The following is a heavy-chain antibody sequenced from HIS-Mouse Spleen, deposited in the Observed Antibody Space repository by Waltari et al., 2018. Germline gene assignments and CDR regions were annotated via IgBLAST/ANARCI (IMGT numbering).Heavy chain of an antibody. CDR3: ARAVVWIQLWVY. J-gene: IGHJ4*02. V-gene: IGHV4-38-2*02. D-gene: IGHD5-18*01. CDR1: GYSISSGYY. CDR2: IYHSGST. Sequence: QVQLQESGPGLVKPSETLSLTCTVSGYSISSGYYWGWTRQPPGKGLEWIGSIYHSGSTYYNPSLKSRVTISVDTSKNQFSLKLSSVTAADTAVYYCARAVVWIQLWVYWGQGTLVTVSS.